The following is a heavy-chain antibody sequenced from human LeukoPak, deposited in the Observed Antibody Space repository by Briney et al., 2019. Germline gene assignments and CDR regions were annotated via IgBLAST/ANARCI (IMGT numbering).Heavy chain of an antibody. D-gene: IGHD2-21*01. Sequence: SETLSLTCGVSNYSLSSGHYWGWIRQPPGQGLEWIGYTSDSGGHTDYKPSFKSRVAISVDTSKNQFSLKLTSATAADTAVYYCARWHSHGRYFDYWGQGALVTVSS. CDR3: ARWHSHGRYFDY. V-gene: IGHV4-38-2*01. CDR1: NYSLSSGHY. CDR2: TSDSGGHT. J-gene: IGHJ4*02.